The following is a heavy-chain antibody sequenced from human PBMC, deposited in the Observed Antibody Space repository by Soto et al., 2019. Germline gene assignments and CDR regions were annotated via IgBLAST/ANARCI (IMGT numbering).Heavy chain of an antibody. D-gene: IGHD3-10*01. CDR1: GGTFSSYA. J-gene: IGHJ3*01. Sequence: QVQLVQSGAEVKKPGSSVKVSCKASGGTFSSYAFSWVRQAPGQGLEWMGGIIPIFGTANYAQKFQGRVTITADESTSTAYMELRSLRSEDTAVYYCARARTITVRGVIITGYALDVWGQGTMVTVSS. V-gene: IGHV1-69*01. CDR2: IIPIFGTA. CDR3: ARARTITVRGVIITGYALDV.